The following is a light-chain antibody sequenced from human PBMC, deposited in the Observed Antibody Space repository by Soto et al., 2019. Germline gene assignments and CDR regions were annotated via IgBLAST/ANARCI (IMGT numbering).Light chain of an antibody. CDR2: SNN. J-gene: IGLJ2*01. V-gene: IGLV1-44*01. CDR1: SSNIGSNT. Sequence: VLTQPPSASGTPRQRVTISCSGSSSNIGSNTVNWYQQLPGTAPKLLIYSNNQRPSGVPDRFSGSKSGTSASLAISVLQSEDEADYYCEAWDDSLNAHGVFGGGTKLTVL. CDR3: EAWDDSLNAHGV.